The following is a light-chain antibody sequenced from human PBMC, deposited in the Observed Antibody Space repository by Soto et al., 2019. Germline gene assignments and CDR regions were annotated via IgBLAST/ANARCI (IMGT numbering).Light chain of an antibody. J-gene: IGKJ1*01. Sequence: DIQMTQSPSTLSASVGDRVTITCRASQSLSSWLAWYQQKPGKAPKLLIYKASSLESGVPSRFSGSGSGTEFTFTISSLQPDDFATYYCQQYNSYSRTFGQGTKVEIK. V-gene: IGKV1-5*03. CDR2: KAS. CDR1: QSLSSW. CDR3: QQYNSYSRT.